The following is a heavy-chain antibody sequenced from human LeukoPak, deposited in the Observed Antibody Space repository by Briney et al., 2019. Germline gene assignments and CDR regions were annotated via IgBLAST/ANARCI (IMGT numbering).Heavy chain of an antibody. D-gene: IGHD3-10*01. CDR3: AIGVASDYYGSGSYPADY. J-gene: IGHJ4*02. Sequence: KTGGTLSLSCAASGFTFSDYYMSWLRQAPGKERVWVLYISSSGSTISYADSVKGRFTISRDNAKNSLYLQMDSRRAEDTAVYCCAIGVASDYYGSGSYPADYCGQGTLVTVSS. V-gene: IGHV3-11*04. CDR2: ISSSGSTI. CDR1: GFTFSDYY.